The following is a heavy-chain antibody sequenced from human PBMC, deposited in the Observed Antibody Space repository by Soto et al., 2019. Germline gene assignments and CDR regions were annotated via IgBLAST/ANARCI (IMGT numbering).Heavy chain of an antibody. CDR2: IYYTGSA. CDR1: GDSISSGDYY. CDR3: ARGDYIFNYFDY. J-gene: IGHJ4*02. Sequence: QVQLQESGPGLVKPSQTLSLTCTVSGDSISSGDYYWSWIRQHPGQGLEWIGYIYYTGSAYYNPSLRSRVSISIETSKTPFSLNLTSVTAADTAVYYCARGDYIFNYFDYWGQGTLVTVSS. D-gene: IGHD4-4*01. V-gene: IGHV4-31*03.